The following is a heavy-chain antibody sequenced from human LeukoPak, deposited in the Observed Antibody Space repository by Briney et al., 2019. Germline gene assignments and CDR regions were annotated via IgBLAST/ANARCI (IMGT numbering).Heavy chain of an antibody. CDR3: ARGYSSGYRVDY. J-gene: IGHJ4*02. V-gene: IGHV4-61*02. Sequence: PSQTLSLTCTVSGSSISSGSYYWSWIRQPAGKGLEWIGRIYTSGSTNYNPSLKSRVTISVDTSKNQFSLKLSSVTAADTAVYYCARGYSSGYRVDYWGQGTLVTVSS. D-gene: IGHD3-22*01. CDR1: GSSISSGSYY. CDR2: IYTSGST.